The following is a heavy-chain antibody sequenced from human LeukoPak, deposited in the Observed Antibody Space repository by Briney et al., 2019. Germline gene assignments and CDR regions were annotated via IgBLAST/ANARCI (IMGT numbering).Heavy chain of an antibody. CDR1: GYSFTSYW. V-gene: IGHV5-51*01. CDR2: IHPGDSDT. Sequence: GESLKISCKGSGYSFTSYWIGWVRQMPGKGLEWMGIIHPGDSDTRYSPSFQGQVTISADKSISTAYLQWSSLKASDTAMYYCAGHGGYGDYLTEYFQHWGQGTLVTVSS. D-gene: IGHD4-17*01. CDR3: AGHGGYGDYLTEYFQH. J-gene: IGHJ1*01.